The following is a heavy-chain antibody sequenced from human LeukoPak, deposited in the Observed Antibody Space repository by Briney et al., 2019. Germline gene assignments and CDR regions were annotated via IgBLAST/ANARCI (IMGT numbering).Heavy chain of an antibody. Sequence: GGSLRLSCTASGFTFSSYWMHWVRQAPGKGLEWVSGINWNGGSTSYADSVKGRFTISRDNAKNSLYLQMNSLRAEDTALYYCTRVPSYYASGSYYYFDYWGQGTLVTVSS. CDR2: INWNGGST. D-gene: IGHD3-10*01. J-gene: IGHJ4*02. CDR1: GFTFSSYW. CDR3: TRVPSYYASGSYYYFDY. V-gene: IGHV3-20*04.